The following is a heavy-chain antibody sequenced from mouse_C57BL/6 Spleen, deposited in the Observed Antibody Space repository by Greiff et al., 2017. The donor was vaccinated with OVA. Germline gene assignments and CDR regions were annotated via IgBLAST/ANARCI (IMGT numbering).Heavy chain of an antibody. CDR3: ARDSSGYDY. V-gene: IGHV5-4*01. J-gene: IGHJ2*01. CDR1: GFTFSSYA. Sequence: EVKLVESGGGLVKPGGSLKLSCAASGFTFSSYAMSWVRQTPEKRLEWVATISDGGSYTYYPDNVKGRFTISRDNAKNNLYLQMSHLKSEDTATYYCARDSSGYDYWGQGTTLTVSS. D-gene: IGHD3-2*02. CDR2: ISDGGSYT.